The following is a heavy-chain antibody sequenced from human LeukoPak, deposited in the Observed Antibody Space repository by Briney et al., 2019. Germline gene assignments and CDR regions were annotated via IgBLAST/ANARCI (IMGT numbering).Heavy chain of an antibody. J-gene: IGHJ4*02. D-gene: IGHD6-6*01. V-gene: IGHV3-53*01. CDR3: ARESPYSARGQPSDY. CDR2: IYSGSST. CDR1: GFTVSSNY. Sequence: GGSLRLSCAASGFTVSSNYMSWVRQAPGKGLEWVSVIYSGSSTYYADSVKGRFTISRDNSKNTLYLQMNSLRAEDTAVYYCARESPYSARGQPSDYWGQGTLVTVSS.